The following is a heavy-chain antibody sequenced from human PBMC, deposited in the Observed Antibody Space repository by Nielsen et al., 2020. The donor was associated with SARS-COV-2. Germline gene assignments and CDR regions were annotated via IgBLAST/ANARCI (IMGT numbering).Heavy chain of an antibody. J-gene: IGHJ4*02. Sequence: SLKISCAASGFTFDDYAMHWVRQAPGKGLEWVSGISWNSGSIGYADSVKGRFTISRDNAKNSLYLQMNSLRAEDTALYYCAKDLYPVAGPFDYWGQGTLVTVSS. CDR3: AKDLYPVAGPFDY. V-gene: IGHV3-9*01. CDR2: ISWNSGSI. D-gene: IGHD6-19*01. CDR1: GFTFDDYA.